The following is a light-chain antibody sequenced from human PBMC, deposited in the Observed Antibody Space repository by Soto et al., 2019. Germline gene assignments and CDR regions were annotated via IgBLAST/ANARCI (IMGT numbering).Light chain of an antibody. CDR2: EGS. CDR1: SFDVGFYDL. CDR3: CSYAGSSDV. Sequence: QSVLTQPASVSGSPGQSITISCTGTSFDVGFYDLVSWYQQHPGQAPQLVIFEGSKRPSGISNRFSGSKSGNTASLTISGLQAEDEADYYCCSYAGSSDVFGTGTKHTVL. J-gene: IGLJ1*01. V-gene: IGLV2-23*01.